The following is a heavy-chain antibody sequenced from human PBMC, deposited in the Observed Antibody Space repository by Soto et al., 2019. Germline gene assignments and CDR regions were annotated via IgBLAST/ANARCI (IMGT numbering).Heavy chain of an antibody. CDR3: ARMGNNWKGLDY. CDR1: GFTFSSYA. D-gene: IGHD1-20*01. CDR2: ISYDGSNK. V-gene: IGHV3-30-3*01. Sequence: GGSPRLSCAASGFTFSSYAMHWVRQAPGKGLEWVAVISYDGSNKYYADSVKGRFTISRDNSKNTLYLQMNSLRAEDTAVYYCARMGNNWKGLDYCGQGTLVNVSS. J-gene: IGHJ4*02.